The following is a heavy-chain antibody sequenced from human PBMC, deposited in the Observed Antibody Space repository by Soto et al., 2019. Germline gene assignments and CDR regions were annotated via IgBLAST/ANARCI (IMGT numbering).Heavy chain of an antibody. CDR3: ARGGSGWDKDGMDV. D-gene: IGHD6-19*01. Sequence: QVQLVESGGGVVQPGRSLRLSCAASGFTFSSYAMHWVRQAPGKGLAWVAVISYDGSNKYYADSVKGRFTISRDNSKNTLYLQMNSLRDEDTAVYYCARGGSGWDKDGMDVWGQGTTVTVSS. V-gene: IGHV3-30-3*01. CDR1: GFTFSSYA. J-gene: IGHJ6*02. CDR2: ISYDGSNK.